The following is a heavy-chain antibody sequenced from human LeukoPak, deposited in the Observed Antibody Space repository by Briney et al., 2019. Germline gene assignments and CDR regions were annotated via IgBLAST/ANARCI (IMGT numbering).Heavy chain of an antibody. CDR2: INHSGST. J-gene: IGHJ6*02. Sequence: SETLSLTCAVYGGSFSGYYWSWIRQPPGKGLEWIGEINHSGSTNYNPSLKSRVTISVDTSKNQFSLKLSSVTAADRAVYHCARGPQRYSYGSAPYYYYGMDVWGQGTTVTVSS. V-gene: IGHV4-34*01. CDR3: ARGPQRYSYGSAPYYYYGMDV. D-gene: IGHD5-18*01. CDR1: GGSFSGYY.